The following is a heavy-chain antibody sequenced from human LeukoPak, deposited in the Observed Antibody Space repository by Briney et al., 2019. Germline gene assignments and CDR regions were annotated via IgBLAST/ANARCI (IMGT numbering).Heavy chain of an antibody. CDR3: ARSVEGYCSGGSCYSYYYYMDV. CDR2: IYYSGST. J-gene: IGHJ6*03. D-gene: IGHD2-15*01. V-gene: IGHV4-59*01. CDR1: GCSISSYY. Sequence: AETLSLTCTVSGCSISSYYWSWIRQPPGKGLEWIGSIYYSGSTNYNPSLKSRVTISVDTSKNQFSLKLSSVTAADTAVYYCARSVEGYCSGGSCYSYYYYMDVWGKGTTVTVSS.